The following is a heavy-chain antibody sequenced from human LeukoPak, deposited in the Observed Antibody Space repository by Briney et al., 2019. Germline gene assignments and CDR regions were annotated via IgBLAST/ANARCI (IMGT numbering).Heavy chain of an antibody. CDR2: IHHSGST. V-gene: IGHV4-39*01. CDR1: GGSISSGSYY. J-gene: IGHJ4*02. CDR3: ARYTLQYSSSWFY. Sequence: SETLSLTCTVSGGSISSGSYYWGWIRQPPGKGLEWIGSIHHSGSTYYNPSLKSRVTISVDTSKNQFCLKLRSVTAADTAVYYCARYTLQYSSSWFYWGQGTQVAVSS. D-gene: IGHD6-13*01.